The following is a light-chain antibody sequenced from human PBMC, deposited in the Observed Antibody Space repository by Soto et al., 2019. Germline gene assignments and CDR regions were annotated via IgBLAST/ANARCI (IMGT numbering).Light chain of an antibody. V-gene: IGLV1-36*01. CDR3: AAWDDSLNGYV. J-gene: IGLJ1*01. CDR1: TSNIINNA. CDR2: HDN. Sequence: QSVLTQPPSVSEAPRQRVTISCSGRTSNIINNAVNWYQHLPGKAPRLVIYHDNLLPSGVSDRFSGSKSGTSASLAISGLQSEDEGEYYCAAWDDSLNGYVFGTGTKVTVL.